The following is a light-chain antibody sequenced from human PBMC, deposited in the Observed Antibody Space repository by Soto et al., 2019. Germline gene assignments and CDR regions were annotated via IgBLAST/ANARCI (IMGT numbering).Light chain of an antibody. CDR1: QSISNY. V-gene: IGKV1-27*01. J-gene: IGKJ1*01. CDR2: AAS. Sequence: DIQMTQSPSSLSASVGDRVTITCRASQSISNYLAWYQQKPGKVPKLLIYAASTLQSGVPSRFSGSGSGTDFTLTISSLQPEDFATYYCPKYNSAPRTFGQGTKVDI. CDR3: PKYNSAPRT.